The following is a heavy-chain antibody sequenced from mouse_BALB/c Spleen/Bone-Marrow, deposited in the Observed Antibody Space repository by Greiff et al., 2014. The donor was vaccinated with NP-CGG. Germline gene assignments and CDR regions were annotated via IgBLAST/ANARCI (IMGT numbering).Heavy chain of an antibody. CDR3: AKNSYDIYYYAMDY. D-gene: IGHD2-3*01. J-gene: IGHJ4*01. CDR2: IWRGGST. Sequence: VQLQQSGPGLVQPSQFLSITCTVSGFSLSSYGVHWVRQSPGKGLEWLGVIWRGGSTDYNEAFMSRLSITKDNSKSQVFFKMNSLQADDTAIYYCAKNSYDIYYYAMDYRGQGTSVTVSS. CDR1: GFSLSSYG. V-gene: IGHV2-5*01.